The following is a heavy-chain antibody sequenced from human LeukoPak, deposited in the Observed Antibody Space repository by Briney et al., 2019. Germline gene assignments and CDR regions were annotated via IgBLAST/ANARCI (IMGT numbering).Heavy chain of an antibody. Sequence: ASVNVSFKSSGYTFTSYGISWVRQAPGQGLEWMGWISGYSDNTNYVQKYQGRVTMATDTSTSTVYMELRSLRSDDTAVYYCARDIATVVHQEWGQGTLVTVSS. CDR1: GYTFTSYG. D-gene: IGHD2-2*01. CDR3: ARDIATVVHQE. CDR2: ISGYSDNT. V-gene: IGHV1-18*01. J-gene: IGHJ4*02.